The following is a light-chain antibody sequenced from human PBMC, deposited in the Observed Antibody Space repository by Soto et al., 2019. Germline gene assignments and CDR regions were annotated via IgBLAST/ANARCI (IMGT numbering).Light chain of an antibody. V-gene: IGLV1-47*01. J-gene: IGLJ1*01. CDR2: KTN. CDR3: VSWDDSLNAYI. CDR1: RSNIGINY. Sequence: QSVLTQPPSASGTPGQGVTISCSGSRSNIGINYIYWYQQFPGTAPKLLIYKTNQRPSGVPDRFFGSKSGTSASLAISGLRSEDEADYYCVSWDDSLNAYIFGSGTKVTVL.